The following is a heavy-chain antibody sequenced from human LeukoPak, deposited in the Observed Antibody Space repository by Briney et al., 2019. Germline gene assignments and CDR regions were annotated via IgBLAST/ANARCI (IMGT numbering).Heavy chain of an antibody. Sequence: PGGSLRLSCAASGFTFSSYWMHWVRQAPGKGLVWVSRINSDGSSTSYADSVKGRFTISRDNAKNTLYLQMNSLRAEDTAVYYCASMGLAARPAHWGQGTLVTVSS. V-gene: IGHV3-74*01. CDR2: INSDGSST. D-gene: IGHD6-6*01. CDR3: ASMGLAARPAH. CDR1: GFTFSSYW. J-gene: IGHJ4*02.